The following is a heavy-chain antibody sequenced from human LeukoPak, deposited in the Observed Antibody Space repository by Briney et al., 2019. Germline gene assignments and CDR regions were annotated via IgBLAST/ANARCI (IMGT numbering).Heavy chain of an antibody. CDR3: ARGGGLDV. CDR2: INHNGNVN. CDR1: GFTFSSYW. V-gene: IGHV3-7*03. Sequence: RGSLRLSCAASGFTFSSYWMNWARQAPGKGLEWVASINHNGNVNYYVDSVKGRSTISRDNAKNSLYLQMSNLRAEDTAVYFCARGGGLDVWGQGATVTVSS. D-gene: IGHD3-16*01. J-gene: IGHJ6*02.